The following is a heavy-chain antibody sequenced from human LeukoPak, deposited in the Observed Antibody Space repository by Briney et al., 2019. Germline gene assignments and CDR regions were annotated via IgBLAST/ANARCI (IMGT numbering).Heavy chain of an antibody. Sequence: SETLSLTCAVSGYPMNSGYYWSWIRQPPGRGLEWIGYIYYSGSTNYNPSLKSRVTISVDTSKNQFSLKLSSVTAADTAVYYCASGGFLEWLSPRYDAFDIWGQGTMVTVSS. V-gene: IGHV4-59*01. CDR3: ASGGFLEWLSPRYDAFDI. J-gene: IGHJ3*02. CDR2: IYYSGST. D-gene: IGHD3-3*01. CDR1: GYPMNSGYY.